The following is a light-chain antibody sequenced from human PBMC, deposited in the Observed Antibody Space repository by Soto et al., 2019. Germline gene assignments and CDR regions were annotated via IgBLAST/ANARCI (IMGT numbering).Light chain of an antibody. CDR3: QQYGGT. V-gene: IGKV3-20*01. CDR2: GAS. J-gene: IGKJ1*01. CDR1: QSVSSN. Sequence: EIVMTQSTATLSVSPGERATLSCRASQSVSSNLAWYQQKPGQAPRLLIYGASSRATGIPDRFSGSGSGTDFTLTISRLEPEDFAVYYCQQYGGTFGQGTKVDNK.